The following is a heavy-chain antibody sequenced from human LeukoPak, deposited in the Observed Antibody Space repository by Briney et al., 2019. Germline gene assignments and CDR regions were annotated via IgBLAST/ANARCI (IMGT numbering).Heavy chain of an antibody. J-gene: IGHJ5*02. V-gene: IGHV4-34*01. Sequence: SETLSLTCAVYGGSFSGYYWSWIRQPPGKGLEWIGEINHSGSTNYNPSLKSRVTISVDTSKNQFSLKLSSVTAADTAVYYCARGRPMVRGVIIVRWFDPWGQGTLVTVSS. CDR3: ARGRPMVRGVIIVRWFDP. CDR1: GGSFSGYY. CDR2: INHSGST. D-gene: IGHD3-10*01.